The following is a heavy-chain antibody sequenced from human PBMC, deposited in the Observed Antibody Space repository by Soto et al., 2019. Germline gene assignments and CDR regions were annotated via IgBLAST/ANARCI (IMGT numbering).Heavy chain of an antibody. D-gene: IGHD1-26*01. CDR2: IWYDGSNK. V-gene: IGHV3-33*01. CDR1: GFTFSSYG. J-gene: IGHJ6*02. CDR3: ARDGEWEPLTFSYYYYGMDV. Sequence: QVQLVESGGGVVQPGRSLRLSCAASGFTFSSYGMHWVRQAPGKGLEWVAVIWYDGSNKYYADSVKGRFTISRDNSKNTLYLQMNSLRAEDTAVYYCARDGEWEPLTFSYYYYGMDVWGQGTTVTVSS.